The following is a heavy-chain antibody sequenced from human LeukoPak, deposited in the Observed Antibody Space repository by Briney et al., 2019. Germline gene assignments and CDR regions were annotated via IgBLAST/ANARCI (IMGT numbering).Heavy chain of an antibody. Sequence: PSETLSLTCTVSGDSISNYYWSWGRQPPGKGLEWIGYIYYSGSTNYNPSLKSRVSISADTSKNQFSLKLSSVTAADTAVYYCARLPPVGPGLDDYWGQGTLVTVSS. J-gene: IGHJ4*02. V-gene: IGHV4-59*01. D-gene: IGHD3/OR15-3a*01. CDR2: IYYSGST. CDR1: GDSISNYY. CDR3: ARLPPVGPGLDDY.